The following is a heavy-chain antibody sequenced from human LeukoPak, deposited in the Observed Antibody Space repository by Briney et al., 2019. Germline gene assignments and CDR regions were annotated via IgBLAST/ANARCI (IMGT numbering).Heavy chain of an antibody. CDR2: INHSGYT. CDR1: GVSFNDYY. V-gene: IGHV4-34*01. D-gene: IGHD4/OR15-4a*01. Sequence: SETLSLTCAVSGVSFNDYYWSWVRQTPGKGLEWIGEINHSGYTNDSSSLKSRVTLSIDTSRKQFSLNVRSVTVADTGIYYCTRMTMGHDYWGQGTLVTVSS. J-gene: IGHJ4*02. CDR3: TRMTMGHDY.